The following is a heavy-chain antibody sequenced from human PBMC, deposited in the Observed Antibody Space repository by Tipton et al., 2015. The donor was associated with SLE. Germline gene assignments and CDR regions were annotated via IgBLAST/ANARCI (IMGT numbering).Heavy chain of an antibody. Sequence: TLSLTCAVYGGSFSGYYWSWIRQPPGKGLEWIGEINHSGSTNYKPSLKSRVTISVDTSKNQFSVKLSSVTAADTAVYYCARGRTMEAYSGYDWDHWGQGTLVTVSS. J-gene: IGHJ4*02. D-gene: IGHD5-12*01. CDR2: INHSGST. CDR3: ARGRTMEAYSGYDWDH. V-gene: IGHV4-34*01. CDR1: GGSFSGYY.